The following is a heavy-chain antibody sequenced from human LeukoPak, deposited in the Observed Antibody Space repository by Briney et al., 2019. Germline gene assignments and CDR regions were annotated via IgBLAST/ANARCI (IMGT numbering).Heavy chain of an antibody. V-gene: IGHV3-23*01. CDR2: IDGSDGST. D-gene: IGHD2-2*02. Sequence: GGSLRLSCAVSGFTFSSYDMSWVRQAPGKGLEWVSSIDGSDGSTYYADSVKGRFTISRDNSKNTLYLQMNSLRAEDTAVYYCASLCSSTSCYRGDYYYGMDVWGQGTTVTVSS. J-gene: IGHJ6*02. CDR3: ASLCSSTSCYRGDYYYGMDV. CDR1: GFTFSSYD.